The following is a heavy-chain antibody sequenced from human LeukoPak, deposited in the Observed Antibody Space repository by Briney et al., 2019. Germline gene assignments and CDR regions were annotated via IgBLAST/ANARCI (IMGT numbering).Heavy chain of an antibody. CDR2: IYTSGNT. CDR3: TRGGELMNF. Sequence: SETLSLTCTVSGASVNSGNYYWTWIRQPAGKRLEWIGRIYTSGNTNYNPSLKSRVTISIDASKNQFSLRLSSVTAADTAVHYCTRGGELMNFWGQGTLVTVSS. CDR1: GASVNSGNYY. J-gene: IGHJ4*02. D-gene: IGHD1-26*01. V-gene: IGHV4-61*02.